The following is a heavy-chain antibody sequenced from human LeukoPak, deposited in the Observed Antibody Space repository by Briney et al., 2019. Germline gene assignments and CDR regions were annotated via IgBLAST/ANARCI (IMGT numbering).Heavy chain of an antibody. CDR1: GYTFTAYY. D-gene: IGHD3-16*01. CDR2: INPNSGDT. Sequence: ASVKVSCKASGYTFTAYYIHWLRQAPGQGLEWMGWINPNSGDTNYAQKFQGRVTMTRDTSISTAYMELSRLRSDDTAVYYCARVRYRLAETYIDYWGQGTLVTVSS. V-gene: IGHV1-2*02. J-gene: IGHJ4*02. CDR3: ARVRYRLAETYIDY.